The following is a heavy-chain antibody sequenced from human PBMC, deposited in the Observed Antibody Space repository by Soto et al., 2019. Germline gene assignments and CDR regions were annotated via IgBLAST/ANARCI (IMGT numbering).Heavy chain of an antibody. CDR3: ARDGVRVLRYYYYGMAV. D-gene: IGHD4-17*01. V-gene: IGHV1-24*01. CDR2: FDPVDGKA. J-gene: IGHJ6*02. Sequence: ASLNVYCKVSGYTITELSMHWVRLTPGKGLEWMGGFDPVDGKANYAQKFQGRVTMTADESTSTAYVELSSLRSEDTAVYYCARDGVRVLRYYYYGMAVRGQGTTVTVSS. CDR1: GYTITELS.